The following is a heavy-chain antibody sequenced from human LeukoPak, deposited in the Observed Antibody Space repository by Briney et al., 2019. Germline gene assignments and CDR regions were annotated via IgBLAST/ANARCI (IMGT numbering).Heavy chain of an antibody. CDR1: GGSISSYY. Sequence: SETLSLTCTVSGGSISSYYWSWIRQPAGKGLEWIGRIYTSGSTNYNPSLKSRVTMSVGTSKNQFSLKLSSVTAADTAVYYCAGGYSYGLWYDYWGQGTLVTVSS. CDR3: AGGYSYGLWYDY. J-gene: IGHJ4*02. D-gene: IGHD5-18*01. CDR2: IYTSGST. V-gene: IGHV4-4*07.